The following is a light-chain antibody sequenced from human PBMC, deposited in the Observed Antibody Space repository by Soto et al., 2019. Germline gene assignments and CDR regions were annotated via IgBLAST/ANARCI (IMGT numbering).Light chain of an antibody. Sequence: EIVLTQSPVTLSLSPGERATLSCRASQSVSSSYLAWYQQIPGQAPRLLIYGASSRATGIPDRFSGSGSGTDFTLTISSLEAEDFAVYYCQQRSDWPPTFGQGTKVDIK. V-gene: IGKV3D-20*02. J-gene: IGKJ1*01. CDR2: GAS. CDR1: QSVSSSY. CDR3: QQRSDWPPT.